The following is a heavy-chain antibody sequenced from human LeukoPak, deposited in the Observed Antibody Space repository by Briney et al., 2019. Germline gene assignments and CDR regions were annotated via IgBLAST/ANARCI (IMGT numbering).Heavy chain of an antibody. Sequence: PGGSLRLSCAASGFTFSSYWMYWVRQAPGKGLVWVSVISTDGSITTYADSVKGRFTISRDNAKNSLYLQMNSLRAEDTAVYYCARDGDSGSYRPFDYWGQGTLVTVSS. CDR2: ISTDGSIT. CDR1: GFTFSSYW. J-gene: IGHJ4*02. CDR3: ARDGDSGSYRPFDY. V-gene: IGHV3-74*01. D-gene: IGHD1-26*01.